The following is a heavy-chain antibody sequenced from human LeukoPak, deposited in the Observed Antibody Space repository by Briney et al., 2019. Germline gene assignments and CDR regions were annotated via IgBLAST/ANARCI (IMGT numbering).Heavy chain of an antibody. V-gene: IGHV3-49*03. D-gene: IGHD6-19*01. J-gene: IGHJ2*01. CDR3: TTRSTRGLVPYWYFDL. Sequence: GSLRLSCTVSGFTFGDYAMSWFRQAPGKGLEWVGFIRSKAYGETIEYAASVKGRFTISRDDSKSIAYLQMNSLKTEDTAVYYCTTRSTRGLVPYWYFDLWGRGTLVTVSS. CDR1: GFTFGDYA. CDR2: IRSKAYGETI.